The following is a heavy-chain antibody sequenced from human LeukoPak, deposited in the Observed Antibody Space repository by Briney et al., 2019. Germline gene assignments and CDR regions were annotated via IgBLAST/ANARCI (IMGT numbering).Heavy chain of an antibody. CDR3: AREAYSSSAFDY. CDR1: GYTFTGYY. Sequence: ASVKVSFKASGYTFTGYYMHWVRQAPGQGLEWMGWINSNSGGSNYAQKFQGRVTMTRDTSISTAYTELSRLRSDDTAVYYCAREAYSSSAFDYWGQGTLVTVSS. V-gene: IGHV1-2*02. CDR2: INSNSGGS. D-gene: IGHD6-6*01. J-gene: IGHJ4*02.